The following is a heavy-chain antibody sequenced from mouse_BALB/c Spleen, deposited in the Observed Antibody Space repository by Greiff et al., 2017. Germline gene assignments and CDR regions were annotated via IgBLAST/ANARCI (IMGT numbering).Heavy chain of an antibody. CDR1: GFTFSNYW. CDR2: IRLKSNNYAT. J-gene: IGHJ3*01. V-gene: IGHV6-6*02. CDR3: TRRMITKAWFAY. D-gene: IGHD2-4*01. Sequence: EVKLMESGGGLVQPGGSMKLSCVASGFTFSNYWMNWVRQSPEKGLEWVAEIRLKSNNYATHYAESVKGRFTISRDDSKSSVYLQMNNLRAEDTGIYYCTRRMITKAWFAYWGQGTLVTVSA.